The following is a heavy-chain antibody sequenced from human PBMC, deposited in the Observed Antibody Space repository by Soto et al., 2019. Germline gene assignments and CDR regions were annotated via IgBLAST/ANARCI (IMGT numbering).Heavy chain of an antibody. Sequence: QVHLVQSGAEVKKPGASVKVSCKVSGYTLTDLSMHWVRQAPGKGLEWMGGFDPEDGETIYAQKFQGRVTMTADTSTDTAYMELSSLRSEDTAVYYCAVALVRDFHSYCYFGMDVWGQGTTVTVSS. CDR3: AVALVRDFHSYCYFGMDV. CDR1: GYTLTDLS. J-gene: IGHJ6*02. CDR2: FDPEDGET. V-gene: IGHV1-24*01. D-gene: IGHD3-10*01.